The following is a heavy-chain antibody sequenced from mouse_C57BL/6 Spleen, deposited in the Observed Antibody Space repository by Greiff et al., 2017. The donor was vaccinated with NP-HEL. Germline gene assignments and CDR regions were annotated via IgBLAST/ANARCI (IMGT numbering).Heavy chain of an antibody. Sequence: QVQLKQSGAELVKPGASVKLSCKASGYTFTSYWMQWVKQRPGQGLEWIGEIDPSDSYTNYNQKFKGKATLTVDTSSSTAYMQLSSLTSEDSAVYYCARKRAITTVFDYWGQGTTLTVSS. CDR1: GYTFTSYW. J-gene: IGHJ2*01. CDR3: ARKRAITTVFDY. D-gene: IGHD1-1*01. V-gene: IGHV1-50*01. CDR2: IDPSDSYT.